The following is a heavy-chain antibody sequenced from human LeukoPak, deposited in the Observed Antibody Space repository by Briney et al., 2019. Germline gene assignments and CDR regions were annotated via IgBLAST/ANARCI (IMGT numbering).Heavy chain of an antibody. Sequence: PSETLSLTCTISGGSISSYYWSWIRQPPGKGLEWIGYIYYSGSTNYNPFLKSRVTISVDTSKNQFSLKLSSVTAADTAVYYCARGPISGSYWGYFDYWGQGTLVTVSS. J-gene: IGHJ4*02. CDR1: GGSISSYY. CDR3: ARGPISGSYWGYFDY. CDR2: IYYSGST. V-gene: IGHV4-59*01. D-gene: IGHD1-26*01.